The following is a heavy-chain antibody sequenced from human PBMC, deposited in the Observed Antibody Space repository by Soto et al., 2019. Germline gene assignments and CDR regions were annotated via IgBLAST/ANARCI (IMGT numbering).Heavy chain of an antibody. D-gene: IGHD6-6*01. V-gene: IGHV1-2*04. CDR2: NNPNRGGT. Sequence: QVQLVQSGAEVKKPGASVKVSCKASGYTFTGYYMHWVRQAPGQGPEWMGWNNPNRGGTNYAQKFQGWVTMTRDTSISSAYMERRRLRYDDTAVYYCAREKIATRRGGNYYNDMDVWGKGTTVTVSS. CDR1: GYTFTGYY. J-gene: IGHJ6*03. CDR3: AREKIATRRGGNYYNDMDV.